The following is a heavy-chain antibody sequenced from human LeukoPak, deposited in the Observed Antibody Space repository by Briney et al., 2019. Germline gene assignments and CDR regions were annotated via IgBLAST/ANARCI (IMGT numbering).Heavy chain of an antibody. Sequence: GGSLRLSCAASGFTFSSYGMHWVRQAPGKGLEWVAVISYDGSNKYYADSVKGRFTISRDNSKNTLYLQMNSLRAEDTAVYYCAKIVVAATPPFDYWGQGTLVTVSS. CDR2: ISYDGSNK. CDR1: GFTFSSYG. CDR3: AKIVVAATPPFDY. V-gene: IGHV3-30*18. D-gene: IGHD2-15*01. J-gene: IGHJ4*02.